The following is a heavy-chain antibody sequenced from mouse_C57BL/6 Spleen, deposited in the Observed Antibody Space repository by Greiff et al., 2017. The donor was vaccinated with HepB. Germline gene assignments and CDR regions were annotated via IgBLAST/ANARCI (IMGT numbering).Heavy chain of an antibody. D-gene: IGHD2-4*01. Sequence: VQLQQSVAELVRPGASVKLSCTASGFNIKNNYMHWVKQRPEQGLEWIGRIDPANGNTKYAPKFQGKATITADTSSNTAYLQLSSLTSEDTAIYYCARYDYYFDYWGQGATLTVSS. CDR3: ARYDYYFDY. V-gene: IGHV14-3*01. CDR2: IDPANGNT. CDR1: GFNIKNNY. J-gene: IGHJ2*01.